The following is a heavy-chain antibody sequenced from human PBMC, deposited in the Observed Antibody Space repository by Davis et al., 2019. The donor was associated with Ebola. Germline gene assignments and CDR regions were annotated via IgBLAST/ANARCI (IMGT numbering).Heavy chain of an antibody. D-gene: IGHD6-13*01. Sequence: GESLKISCAASGFSFSSYSMNWVRQAPGKGLEWVANIKQDGSEMNYVDSVKGRFTISRDNAKNSLYLQMNSLRAEDSAVYSCARGQQRFDPWGQGTLVTVSS. J-gene: IGHJ5*02. CDR3: ARGQQRFDP. CDR1: GFSFSSYS. CDR2: IKQDGSEM. V-gene: IGHV3-7*03.